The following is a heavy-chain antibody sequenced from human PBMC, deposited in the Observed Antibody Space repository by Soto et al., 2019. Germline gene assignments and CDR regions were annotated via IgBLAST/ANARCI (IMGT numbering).Heavy chain of an antibody. D-gene: IGHD3-22*01. J-gene: IGHJ4*02. CDR1: GYTFTSYD. V-gene: IGHV1-8*01. CDR3: ARGRGGIVVVRYDY. CDR2: MNPNSGNT. Sequence: QVQLVKSGAEVKKPGASVKVSCKASGYTFTSYDINWVRQATGQGLEWMGCMNPNSGNTGYAQKFKGRVTMTRTTSISIAYMELSSLRSKDTAVYYGARGRGGIVVVRYDYWGQGTLVTVSS.